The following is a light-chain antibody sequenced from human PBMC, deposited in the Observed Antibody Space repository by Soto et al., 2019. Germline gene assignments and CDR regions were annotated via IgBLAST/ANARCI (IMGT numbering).Light chain of an antibody. V-gene: IGLV8-61*01. Sequence: QAVVTQEPSFSVSPGRTVTLTCGLSSGSVSTSYYPSWYQHTPGQAPRTLIYSTNTRSSGVPDRFSGSILGNKAALTITGAQADDESDYDCVLYMGICLWVFGGGNKHTVL. CDR3: VLYMGICLWV. CDR2: STN. J-gene: IGLJ3*02. CDR1: SGSVSTSYY.